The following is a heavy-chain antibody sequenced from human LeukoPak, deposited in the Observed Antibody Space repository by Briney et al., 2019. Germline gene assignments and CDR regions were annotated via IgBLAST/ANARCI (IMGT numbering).Heavy chain of an antibody. J-gene: IGHJ4*02. CDR2: IYYSGST. CDR3: ARGSYDSSGYRD. Sequence: SETLSLTCTVSGGSIGSYYWSWIRQPPGKGLEWIGYIYYSGSTNYNPSLKSRVTISVDTSKNQFSLKLSSVTAADTAVYYCARGSYDSSGYRDWGQGTLVTVSS. V-gene: IGHV4-59*01. D-gene: IGHD3-22*01. CDR1: GGSIGSYY.